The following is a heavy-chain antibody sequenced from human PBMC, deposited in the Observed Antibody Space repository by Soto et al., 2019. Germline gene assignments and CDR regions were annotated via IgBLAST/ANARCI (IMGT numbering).Heavy chain of an antibody. CDR2: IWYDGSNK. D-gene: IGHD6-19*01. V-gene: IGHV3-33*01. CDR3: ARERSEDYYYGMDV. CDR1: GFTFSSYG. J-gene: IGHJ6*02. Sequence: RSLRLSCAASGFTFSSYGMHWVRQAPGKGLEWVAVIWYDGSNKYYADSVKGRFTISRDNSKNTLYLQMNSLRAEDTAVYYCARERSEDYYYGMDVWGQGTTVTVSS.